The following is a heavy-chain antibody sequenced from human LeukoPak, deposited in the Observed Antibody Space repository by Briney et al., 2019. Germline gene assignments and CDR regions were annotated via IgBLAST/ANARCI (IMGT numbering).Heavy chain of an antibody. CDR3: ARVDYDSSGYYGDAFDI. D-gene: IGHD3-22*01. J-gene: IGHJ3*02. CDR1: GGSLSSGGYY. CDR2: IYYSGST. Sequence: SQTLSLTCTVSGGSLSSGGYYWSWIRQHPGTGLEWIGYIYYSGSTNYNPSLKSRVTISVDTSKNQFSLKLSSVTAADTAVYYCARVDYDSSGYYGDAFDIWGQGTMVTVSS. V-gene: IGHV4-31*03.